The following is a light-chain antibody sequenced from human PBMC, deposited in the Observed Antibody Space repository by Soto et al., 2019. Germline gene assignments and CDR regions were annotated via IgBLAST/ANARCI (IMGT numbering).Light chain of an antibody. CDR3: SSYTSSSLGV. CDR1: SSDVGGYNY. Sequence: QSALTQPASVSGSPGQSITISCTGTSSDVGGYNYVSWYQQHPGKAPKLMIYEVSNRPSGVSNRFSGSKSGNTASLTISGLQAEDGADYYCSSYTSSSLGVFGTGTKLTVL. V-gene: IGLV2-14*01. CDR2: EVS. J-gene: IGLJ1*01.